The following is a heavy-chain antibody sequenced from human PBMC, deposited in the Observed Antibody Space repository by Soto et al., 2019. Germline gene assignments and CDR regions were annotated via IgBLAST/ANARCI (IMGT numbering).Heavy chain of an antibody. V-gene: IGHV3-74*01. CDR1: GFTFNTPW. Sequence: EVQLVEPGGGVVQPGGSLRPSCTASGFTFNTPWMHWVRQAPGKGLVWVSRISFDGITTNYADSVKGRLTVSRDNAKNTVYLHVNTLRDEDTAVYYCARGGAMGVDYWGQGTLVTVSS. CDR2: ISFDGITT. J-gene: IGHJ4*02. CDR3: ARGGAMGVDY. D-gene: IGHD1-26*01.